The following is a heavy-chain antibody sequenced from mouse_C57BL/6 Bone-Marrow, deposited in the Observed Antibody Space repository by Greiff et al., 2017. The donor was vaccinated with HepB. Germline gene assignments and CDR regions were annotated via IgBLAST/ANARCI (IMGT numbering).Heavy chain of an antibody. CDR3: ARRIWLRRNWYFDV. D-gene: IGHD2-2*01. J-gene: IGHJ1*03. CDR2: IDPANGNT. CDR1: GFNIKNTY. V-gene: IGHV14-3*01. Sequence: EVKLVESVAELVRPGASVKLSCTASGFNIKNTYMHWVKQRPEQGLEWIGRIDPANGNTKYAPKFQGKATITADTSSNTAYLQLSSLTSEDTAIYYCARRIWLRRNWYFDVWGTGTTVTVSS.